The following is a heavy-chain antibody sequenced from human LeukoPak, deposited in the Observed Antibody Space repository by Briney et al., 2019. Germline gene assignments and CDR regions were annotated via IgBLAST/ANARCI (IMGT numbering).Heavy chain of an antibody. V-gene: IGHV1-69*05. J-gene: IGHJ6*03. CDR3: ARGSPRRNYGDYYYYMDV. Sequence: ASVKVSCKASGGTFSSYAISWVRQAPGQGLEWMGGIIPIFGTANYAQKLQGRVTITTDESTSTAYMELSSLRSEDTAVYYCARGSPRRNYGDYYYYMDVWGKGTTVTVSS. D-gene: IGHD4-17*01. CDR1: GGTFSSYA. CDR2: IIPIFGTA.